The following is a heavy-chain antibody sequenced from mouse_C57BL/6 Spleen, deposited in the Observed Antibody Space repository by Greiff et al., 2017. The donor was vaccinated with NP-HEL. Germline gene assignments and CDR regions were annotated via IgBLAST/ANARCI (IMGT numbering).Heavy chain of an antibody. CDR1: GYTFTDYE. V-gene: IGHV1-15*01. J-gene: IGHJ4*01. Sequence: QVQLKESGAELVRPGASVTLSCKASGYTFTDYEMHWVKQTPVHGLEWIGAIDPETGGTAYNQKFKGKAILTADKSSSTAYMELRSLTSEDSAVYYCTPYSNYPYAMDYWGQGTSVTVSS. D-gene: IGHD2-5*01. CDR2: IDPETGGT. CDR3: TPYSNYPYAMDY.